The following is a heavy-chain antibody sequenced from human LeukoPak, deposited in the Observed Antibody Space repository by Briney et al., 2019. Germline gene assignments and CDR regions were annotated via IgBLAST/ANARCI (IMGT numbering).Heavy chain of an antibody. Sequence: GGSLRLSCAASGFTFNSYNMNWVRQAPGKGLEWVSYISSSSSTIYYADSVKGRFTISRDSAKASLFLQMSSLRDEDTAVYYCARAYSSSSGRDAFDSWGLGTLVTVSS. CDR1: GFTFNSYN. V-gene: IGHV3-48*02. CDR2: ISSSSSTI. J-gene: IGHJ3*02. D-gene: IGHD6-6*01. CDR3: ARAYSSSSGRDAFDS.